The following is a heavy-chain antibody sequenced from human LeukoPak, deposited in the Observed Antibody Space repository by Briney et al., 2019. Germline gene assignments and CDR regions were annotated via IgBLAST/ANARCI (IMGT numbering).Heavy chain of an antibody. V-gene: IGHV3-30*02. Sequence: GGSLRLSCAASGFTFSSYGMHWVRQAPGKGLEWVAFIRYDGSNKYYADSVKGRFTISRDNSKNTLYLQMNSLRAEDTAVYYCARDYYDSSAIVGYWGQGTLVTVSS. D-gene: IGHD3-22*01. CDR1: GFTFSSYG. CDR2: IRYDGSNK. J-gene: IGHJ4*02. CDR3: ARDYYDSSAIVGY.